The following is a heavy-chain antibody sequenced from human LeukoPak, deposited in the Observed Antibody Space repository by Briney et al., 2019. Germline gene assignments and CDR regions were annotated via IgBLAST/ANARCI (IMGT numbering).Heavy chain of an antibody. CDR3: ARGGYSYGEEFSFDH. CDR2: IYYSGST. CDR1: GGSISSYY. Sequence: SETLSFTCTVSGGSISSYYWSWIRQPPGKGLEWIGYIYYSGSTNYNPSLKSRVTISGDTSKNQFSLKLSSVTAADTAVYYCARGGYSYGEEFSFDHWGQGTLVTVSS. J-gene: IGHJ4*02. D-gene: IGHD5-18*01. V-gene: IGHV4-59*01.